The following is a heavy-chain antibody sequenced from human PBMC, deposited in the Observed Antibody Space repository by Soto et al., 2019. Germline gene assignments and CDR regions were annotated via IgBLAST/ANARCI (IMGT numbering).Heavy chain of an antibody. Sequence: QVQLQESGPGLVKPSGTLSLTCAVSGGSISSSHWWTWVRQSPGKGLEYIGEISHSGTSNSNPSLTSRVTLSVDKSKNHFSLSLNSVTAADTAVYYCARVVLTITRGAFDAWGQGTLVIVSS. CDR2: ISHSGTS. V-gene: IGHV4-4*02. J-gene: IGHJ3*01. D-gene: IGHD3-9*01. CDR3: ARVVLTITRGAFDA. CDR1: GGSISSSHW.